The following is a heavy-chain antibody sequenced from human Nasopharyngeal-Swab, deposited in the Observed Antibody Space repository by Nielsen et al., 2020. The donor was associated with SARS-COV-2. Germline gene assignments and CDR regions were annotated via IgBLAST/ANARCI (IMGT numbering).Heavy chain of an antibody. J-gene: IGHJ6*02. Sequence: ASEKVASKASGDTFTSDYMHGVRQAPGQGLEWMGIINPRGGSTSYAQKFQGRVTMTRDTSTSTLYMNLSSLTSDDTAVYYCTRGTFDMDVWGQGTTVTVSS. CDR3: TRGTFDMDV. CDR2: INPRGGST. CDR1: GDTFTSDY. V-gene: IGHV1-46*01.